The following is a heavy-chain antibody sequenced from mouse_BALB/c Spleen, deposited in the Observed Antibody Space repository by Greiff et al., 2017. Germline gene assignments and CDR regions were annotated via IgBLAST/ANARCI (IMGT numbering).Heavy chain of an antibody. CDR2: INPNNGDT. CDR1: GYTFTDYY. CDR3: ARGYYGSSWDY. V-gene: IGHV1-26*01. Sequence: VQLQQSGPELVKPGASVKMSCKASGYTFTDYYMKWVKQSHRKSLEWIGDINPNNGDTFYNQKFKGKATLTVDKSSSTAYMQLNSLTSEDSAVYYCARGYYGSSWDYWGQGTTLTVSS. J-gene: IGHJ2*01. D-gene: IGHD1-1*01.